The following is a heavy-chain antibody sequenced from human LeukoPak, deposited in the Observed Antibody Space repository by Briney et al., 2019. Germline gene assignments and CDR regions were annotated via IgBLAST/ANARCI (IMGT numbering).Heavy chain of an antibody. CDR3: ARGDLREFDH. J-gene: IGHJ4*02. D-gene: IGHD4-17*01. Sequence: ASVKVSCKASGYTSTNYDIGWVRQAPGQGLEWMGCNSTYNGNTNYAQKFQGRVTMATDTSTSTAYMELRSLRSDDTAVYCCARGDLREFDHWGQGTLVTVSS. CDR2: NSTYNGNT. V-gene: IGHV1-18*01. CDR1: GYTSTNYD.